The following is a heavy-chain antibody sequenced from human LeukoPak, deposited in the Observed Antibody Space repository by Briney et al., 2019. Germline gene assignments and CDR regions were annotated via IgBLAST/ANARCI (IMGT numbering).Heavy chain of an antibody. J-gene: IGHJ3*02. CDR3: AGNSLRDAFDI. CDR1: GGSISSYY. CDR2: IYYSGST. D-gene: IGHD1-1*01. Sequence: SSETLSLTCTVSGGSISSYYWSWIRQPPGKGLEWIGYIYYSGSTNYNPSLKSRVTISVDTSKNQFSLKLSSVTAADTAVYYCAGNSLRDAFDIWGQGTMVTVSS. V-gene: IGHV4-59*08.